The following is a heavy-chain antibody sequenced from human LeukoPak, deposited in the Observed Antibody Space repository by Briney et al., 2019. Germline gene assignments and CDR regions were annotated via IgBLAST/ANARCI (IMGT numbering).Heavy chain of an antibody. J-gene: IGHJ4*02. Sequence: GGSLRLSCAASGFTFSSYGMHWVRQAPGKGLEWVAVIWYDGSNKYYADSVKGRFTISRDNAKNSLYLQMNSLRAEDTAVYYCARGGTYRPLDYWGQGTLVTVSS. CDR3: ARGGTYRPLDY. D-gene: IGHD1-7*01. V-gene: IGHV3-33*01. CDR1: GFTFSSYG. CDR2: IWYDGSNK.